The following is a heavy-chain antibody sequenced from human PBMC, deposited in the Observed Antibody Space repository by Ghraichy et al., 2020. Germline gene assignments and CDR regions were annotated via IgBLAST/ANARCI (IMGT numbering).Heavy chain of an antibody. CDR1: GFTVSSNY. D-gene: IGHD6-19*01. CDR2: IYSGGST. Sequence: GSLRLSCAASGFTVSSNYMSWVRQAPGKGLEWVSVIYSGGSTYYADSVKGRFTISRDNSKNTLYLQMNSLRAEDTAVYYCARTDYYSSGWYDRAYYYYYGMDVWGQGTTVTVSS. CDR3: ARTDYYSSGWYDRAYYYYYGMDV. J-gene: IGHJ6*02. V-gene: IGHV3-53*01.